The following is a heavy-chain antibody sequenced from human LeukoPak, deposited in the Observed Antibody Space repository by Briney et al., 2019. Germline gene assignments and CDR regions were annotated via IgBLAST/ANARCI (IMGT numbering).Heavy chain of an antibody. Sequence: SVKVSCKTSGFTFITSAVQWVRQARGQRLEWIGWIVVGSGDTNYAQKFQERVTITRDMSTSAAYMYLSSLRSEDTAVYYCAADGDEMVPYYYYVMDVWGQGTTVTVSS. CDR3: AADGDEMVPYYYYVMDV. V-gene: IGHV1-58*01. CDR2: IVVGSGDT. CDR1: GFTFITSA. J-gene: IGHJ6*02. D-gene: IGHD5-24*01.